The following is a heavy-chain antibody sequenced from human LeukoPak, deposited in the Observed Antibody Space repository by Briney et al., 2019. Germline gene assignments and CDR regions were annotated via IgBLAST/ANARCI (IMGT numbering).Heavy chain of an antibody. V-gene: IGHV4-34*01. Sequence: PSETLSLTCAVYGGSFSGYYWSWIRQPPGKGLEWIGEINHSGSTNYNPSLKSRVTISVDTSKNQFSLKLSSVTAADTAVYYCARIVGYDSSGYTMGNWFDPWGQGTLVTVSS. CDR2: INHSGST. CDR3: ARIVGYDSSGYTMGNWFDP. J-gene: IGHJ5*02. D-gene: IGHD3-22*01. CDR1: GGSFSGYY.